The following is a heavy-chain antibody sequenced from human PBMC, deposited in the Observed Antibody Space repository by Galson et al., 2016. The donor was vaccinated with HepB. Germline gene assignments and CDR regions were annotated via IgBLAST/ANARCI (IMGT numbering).Heavy chain of an antibody. CDR3: AREVPGALVALDV. Sequence: SLRLSCAASGFTFSDYWMSWVRQAPGKGLEWLANIKEDGSYIHLVDSVKGRLTISRDNGKKSLYLQMSSLRADDTAVYYCAREVPGALVALDVWGQGTMVTVSS. CDR1: GFTFSDYW. V-gene: IGHV3-7*01. CDR2: IKEDGSYI. J-gene: IGHJ3*01. D-gene: IGHD3-10*01.